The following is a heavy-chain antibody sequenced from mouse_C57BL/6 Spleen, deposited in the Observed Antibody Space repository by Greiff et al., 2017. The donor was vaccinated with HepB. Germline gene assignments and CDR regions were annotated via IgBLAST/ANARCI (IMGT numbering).Heavy chain of an antibody. CDR3: TTRLLAYAMDY. CDR1: GFNIKDDY. V-gene: IGHV14-4*01. Sequence: VQLQQSGAELVRPGASVKLSCTASGFNIKDDYMHWVKQRPEQGLEWIGWIDPENGDTEYASKFQGKATITADTSSNTAYLQLSSLTSEDTAVYYCTTRLLAYAMDYWGQGTSVTVSS. J-gene: IGHJ4*01. CDR2: IDPENGDT. D-gene: IGHD2-3*01.